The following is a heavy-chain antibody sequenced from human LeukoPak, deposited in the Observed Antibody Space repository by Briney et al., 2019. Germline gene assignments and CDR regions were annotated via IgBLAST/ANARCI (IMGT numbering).Heavy chain of an antibody. Sequence: GGSLRLSCAASGFTFSSSEMHWVRQAPGKGLEWVSFISGSGSSIYYADSMKGRFTISRNNAKNSLYLQMNSLRAEDTAIYYCARVFWFGELFYWGQGTLVTVSS. J-gene: IGHJ4*02. V-gene: IGHV3-48*03. CDR3: ARVFWFGELFY. D-gene: IGHD3-10*01. CDR1: GFTFSSSE. CDR2: ISGSGSSI.